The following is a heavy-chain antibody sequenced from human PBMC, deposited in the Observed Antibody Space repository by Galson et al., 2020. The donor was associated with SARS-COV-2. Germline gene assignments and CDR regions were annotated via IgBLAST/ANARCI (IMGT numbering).Heavy chain of an antibody. CDR2: ISSSSSYI. J-gene: IGHJ6*02. D-gene: IGHD4-4*01. Sequence: GESLKISCAASGFTFSSYSMNWVRQAPGKGLEWVSSISSSSSYIYYADSVKGRFTISRDNAKNSLYLQMNSLRAEDTAVYYCASLAYSTLSRYYGMDVWGQGTTVTVS. V-gene: IGHV3-21*01. CDR1: GFTFSSYS. CDR3: ASLAYSTLSRYYGMDV.